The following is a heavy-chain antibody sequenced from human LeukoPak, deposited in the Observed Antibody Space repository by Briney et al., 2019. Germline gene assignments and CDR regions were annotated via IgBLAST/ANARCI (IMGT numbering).Heavy chain of an antibody. CDR1: GGSISSGGYY. D-gene: IGHD3-10*01. Sequence: PSETLSLTCTVSGGSISSGGYYWSWLRQHPGKGLEWIGYIYYSGSTYYNPSLKSRVTISVDTSKNQFSLKLSSVTAADTAVYYCAAGSDNSLFDYWGQGTLVTVSS. CDR2: IYYSGST. CDR3: AAGSDNSLFDY. J-gene: IGHJ4*02. V-gene: IGHV4-31*03.